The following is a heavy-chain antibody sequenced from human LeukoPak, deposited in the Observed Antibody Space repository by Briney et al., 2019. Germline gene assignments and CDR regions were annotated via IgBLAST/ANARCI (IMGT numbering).Heavy chain of an antibody. V-gene: IGHV4-39*07. CDR3: ARDKNSSPNYFDGSGDLTPFDY. J-gene: IGHJ4*02. D-gene: IGHD3-22*01. Sequence: SETLSLTCTVSGGSISSSSYYWGWIRQPPGKGLEWIGSIYYSGITYSNPSLKSRVTMSVDTSKNQFSLKLSSVTAADTAVYYCARDKNSSPNYFDGSGDLTPFDYWGQGTLVTVSS. CDR2: IYYSGIT. CDR1: GGSISSSSYY.